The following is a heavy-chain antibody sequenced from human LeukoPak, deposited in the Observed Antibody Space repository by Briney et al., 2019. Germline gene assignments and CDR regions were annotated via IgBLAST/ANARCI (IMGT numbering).Heavy chain of an antibody. CDR2: IYSGGST. CDR1: GFTVSSNY. V-gene: IGHV3-66*01. Sequence: GGSLRLSCTASGFTVSSNYMSWVRQAPGKGLEWVSVIYSGGSTYYADSVKGRFTISRDNSKNTLYLQMNSLRAEDTAVYYCARDGDILTVDYWGQGTLVTVSS. J-gene: IGHJ4*02. D-gene: IGHD3-9*01. CDR3: ARDGDILTVDY.